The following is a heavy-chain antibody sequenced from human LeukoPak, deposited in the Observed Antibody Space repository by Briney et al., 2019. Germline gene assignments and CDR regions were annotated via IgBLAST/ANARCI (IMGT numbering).Heavy chain of an antibody. Sequence: GGSLRLSCAASGFTFSNAWMSWVRQAPGKGLEWVSTITGSGGDTYYAGSVKGRFSVSRDNSKNTLYLQINSLRAEDTAVYYCATDRTIVLRGGIEYNCFDSWGQGTLVTVSS. V-gene: IGHV3-23*01. J-gene: IGHJ5*01. CDR1: GFTFSNAW. CDR2: ITGSGGDT. D-gene: IGHD3-10*01. CDR3: ATDRTIVLRGGIEYNCFDS.